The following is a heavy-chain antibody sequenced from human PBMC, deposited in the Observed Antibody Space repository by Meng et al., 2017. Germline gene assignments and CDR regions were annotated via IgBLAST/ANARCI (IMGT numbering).Heavy chain of an antibody. V-gene: IGHV4-61*01. CDR2: IYAGGST. CDR3: ARVLGSAMATISWVWFDP. J-gene: IGHJ5*02. CDR1: GEYGDSGCFY. Sequence: GTGRGVERAFAPLSFTWTFLGEYGDSGCFYWSWIRRPPGTVLERIGYIYAGGSTNYNPSLKGRVTISADTSKNQFSLKLGSVTAADTAVYYCARVLGSAMATISWVWFDPWGQGTLVTVSS. D-gene: IGHD5-24*01.